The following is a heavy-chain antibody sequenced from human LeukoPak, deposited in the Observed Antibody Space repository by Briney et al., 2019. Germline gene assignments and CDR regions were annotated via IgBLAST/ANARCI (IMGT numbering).Heavy chain of an antibody. CDR3: ARVLRPYYYGSGSFHDYYGMDV. CDR1: GFTLSSYA. V-gene: IGHV3-23*01. Sequence: GGSLRLSCAASGFTLSSYAMSWVRQAQGKGLEWVSAISGSGGSTYYADSVKGRFTISRDNAKNSLYLQMNSLRAEDTAVYYCARVLRPYYYGSGSFHDYYGMDVWGQGTTVTVSS. J-gene: IGHJ6*02. D-gene: IGHD3-10*01. CDR2: ISGSGGST.